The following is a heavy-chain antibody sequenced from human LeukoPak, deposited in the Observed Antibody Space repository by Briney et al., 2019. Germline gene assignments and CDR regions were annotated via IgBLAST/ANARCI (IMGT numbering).Heavy chain of an antibody. D-gene: IGHD6-13*01. CDR1: GGSISSSSYY. V-gene: IGHV4-39*01. J-gene: IGHJ4*02. Sequence: SETLSLTCTVSGGSISSSSYYWGWIRQPPGKGLEWIGSIYYSGSTYYNPSLKSRVTISVDTSKNQFSLKLSSVTAADTAVYYCARTAAGTPNYFDYWGQGTLVTVSS. CDR3: ARTAAGTPNYFDY. CDR2: IYYSGST.